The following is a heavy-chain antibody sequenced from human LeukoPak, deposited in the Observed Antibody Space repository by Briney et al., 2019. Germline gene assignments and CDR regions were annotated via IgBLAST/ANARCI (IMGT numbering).Heavy chain of an antibody. CDR2: ISSSGGTK. J-gene: IGHJ4*02. CDR3: ARAHPSDY. Sequence: GGSLRLSCAASGFTVSSIYMNWVRQAPGKGLEWLSYISSSGGTKYYADSVKGRFSISRDNAKNSLYLQMNSLSVEDTAVYYCARAHPSDYWGQGTLVTVSS. CDR1: GFTVSSIY. V-gene: IGHV3-48*03.